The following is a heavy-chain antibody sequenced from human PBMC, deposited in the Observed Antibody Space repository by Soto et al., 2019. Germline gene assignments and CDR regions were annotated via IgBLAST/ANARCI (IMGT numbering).Heavy chain of an antibody. CDR2: ISSDGGKA. J-gene: IGHJ4*02. CDR3: ARDWACNYDY. V-gene: IGHV3-30-3*01. Sequence: GSLRLSCAASGFTVSYFGLHWVRQAPGKGLEWVAFISSDGGKAYYADSMKGRFTISRDNSKNTLDLQMNSLKPEDTAVYYCARDWACNYDYWGRGTLVTVSS. D-gene: IGHD4-4*01. CDR1: GFTVSYFG.